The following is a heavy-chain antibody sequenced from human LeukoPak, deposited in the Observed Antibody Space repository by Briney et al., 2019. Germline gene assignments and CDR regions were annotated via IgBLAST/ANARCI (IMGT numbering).Heavy chain of an antibody. Sequence: SETLSLTCTVCGDPLRSSSYYWGWIRQPPGKALEWIANLYYSGTTYYNPSLESRVTISVDTSKNQFSLNVSSVTAADTAVYYCERHRYSGSYYWFDRWGQETLVTVSS. D-gene: IGHD1-26*01. CDR1: GDPLRSSSYY. CDR2: LYYSGTT. V-gene: IGHV4-39*01. CDR3: ERHRYSGSYYWFDR. J-gene: IGHJ5*02.